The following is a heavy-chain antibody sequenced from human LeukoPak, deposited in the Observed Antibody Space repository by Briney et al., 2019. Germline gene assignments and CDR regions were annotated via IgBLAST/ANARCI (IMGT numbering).Heavy chain of an antibody. D-gene: IGHD5-12*01. CDR3: ARDGYSGSKRGFYFDS. CDR1: GFTFSTYG. Sequence: PGGSLRLSCAASGFTFSTYGMHWARQTPGKGLEWVAVMWYDGSNKYYADSVKGRFTISRDNSKNTLDLHMNSLRVEDTAVYYCARDGYSGSKRGFYFDSWGQGTLVTVSS. V-gene: IGHV3-33*01. CDR2: MWYDGSNK. J-gene: IGHJ4*02.